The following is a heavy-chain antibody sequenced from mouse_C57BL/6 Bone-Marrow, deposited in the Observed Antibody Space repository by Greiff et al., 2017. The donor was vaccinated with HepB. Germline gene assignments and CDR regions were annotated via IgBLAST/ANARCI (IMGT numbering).Heavy chain of an antibody. J-gene: IGHJ3*01. D-gene: IGHD1-1*01. CDR1: GYTFTSYW. V-gene: IGHV1-64*01. Sequence: QVQLQQSGAELVKPGASVKLSCKASGYTFTSYWMHWVKQRPGQGLEWIGMIHPNSGSTNYNEKFKSKATLTVDKSSSTAYMQLSSLTSEDSAVYYCAREGYGSSYRFAYWGQGTLVTVSA. CDR3: AREGYGSSYRFAY. CDR2: IHPNSGST.